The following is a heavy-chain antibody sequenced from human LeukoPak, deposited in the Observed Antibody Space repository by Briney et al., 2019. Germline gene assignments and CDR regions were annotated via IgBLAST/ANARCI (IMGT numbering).Heavy chain of an antibody. CDR3: ARGGLAGATPDY. J-gene: IGHJ4*02. CDR1: GFTFNNYW. Sequence: GGSLRLSCAASGFTFNNYWIHWVRQAPGKGLVWVSFVNNDGTVTDYAGSVKGRFTMSRDNAKNMLYLQMNSLRAEDTAIYYCARGGLAGATPDYWGQGARVTVSS. D-gene: IGHD1-26*01. V-gene: IGHV3-74*01. CDR2: VNNDGTVT.